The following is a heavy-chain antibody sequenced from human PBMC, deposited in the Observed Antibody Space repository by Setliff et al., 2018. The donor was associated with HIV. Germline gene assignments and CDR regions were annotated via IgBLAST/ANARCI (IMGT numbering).Heavy chain of an antibody. Sequence: SETLSLTCTVSGDSINSGSYPWNWIRQPAGKGLEWIGRIYIRGSANYNPSLQSRVTISLDTSKHQFSLRLHSVTAADTAVYYCVSGWVTLLRGILTTGWFEPWGQGTLVTVSS. CDR1: GDSINSGSYP. J-gene: IGHJ5*02. D-gene: IGHD3-10*01. CDR2: IYIRGSA. V-gene: IGHV4-61*02. CDR3: VSGWVTLLRGILTTGWFEP.